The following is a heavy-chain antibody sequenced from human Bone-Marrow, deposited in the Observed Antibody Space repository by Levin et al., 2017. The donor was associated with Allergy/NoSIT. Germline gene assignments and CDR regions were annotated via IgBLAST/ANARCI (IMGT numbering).Heavy chain of an antibody. V-gene: IGHV1-58*01. J-gene: IGHJ5*02. CDR3: AASYLGYCSSTSCHPRVGPGGEGGFDP. CDR2: IVVGSGNT. D-gene: IGHD2-2*01. Sequence: SVKVSCKASGFTFTSSAVQWVRQARGQRLEWIGWIVVGSGNTNYAQKFQERVTITRDMSTSTAYMELSSLRSEDTAVYYCAASYLGYCSSTSCHPRVGPGGEGGFDPWGQGTLVTVSS. CDR1: GFTFTSSA.